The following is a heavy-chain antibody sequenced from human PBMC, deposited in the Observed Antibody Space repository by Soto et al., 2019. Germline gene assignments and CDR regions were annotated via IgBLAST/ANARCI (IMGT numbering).Heavy chain of an antibody. CDR1: GFTFSSYG. Sequence: QVQLVESGGGVVQPGRSLRLSCAASGFTFSSYGMHWVRQAPGKGLEWVAVIWYDGSNKYYADSVKGRFTISRDNSKSTGYXXMTSLRAEDTAVYYCARALNRKKKAAAGTVLAFDIWGQGTMVTVSS. CDR3: ARALNRKKKAAAGTVLAFDI. CDR2: IWYDGSNK. D-gene: IGHD6-13*01. J-gene: IGHJ3*02. V-gene: IGHV3-33*01.